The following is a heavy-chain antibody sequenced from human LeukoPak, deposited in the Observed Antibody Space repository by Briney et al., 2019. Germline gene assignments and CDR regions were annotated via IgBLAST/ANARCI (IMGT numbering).Heavy chain of an antibody. Sequence: ASVKVSCKASGYTFTSYDINWVGQATGQGLEWMGWMNPNSGNSGYAQKFQDRVTVTRNSSICTAYMKLSSLRSKDTAVYYCARGSRTDGDFIYWGQGTLVTVSS. V-gene: IGHV1-8*03. D-gene: IGHD4-17*01. CDR3: ARGSRTDGDFIY. CDR2: MNPNSGNS. J-gene: IGHJ4*02. CDR1: GYTFTSYD.